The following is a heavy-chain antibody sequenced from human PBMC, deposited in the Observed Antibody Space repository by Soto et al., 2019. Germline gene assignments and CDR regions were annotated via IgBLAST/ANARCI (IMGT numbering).Heavy chain of an antibody. Sequence: QVQLMQSGAEVKKSGASVKVSCKASGYTFINYGIIWVRQAPGQGLEWMGWITDYNGSTKYARKFQDRVTMTTDTSTSTAYMELRSLRSDDTAVYFCARDDFGDVWRSPDVWGQGTMVTVSS. CDR3: ARDDFGDVWRSPDV. J-gene: IGHJ3*01. CDR2: ITDYNGST. CDR1: GYTFINYG. D-gene: IGHD4-17*01. V-gene: IGHV1-18*04.